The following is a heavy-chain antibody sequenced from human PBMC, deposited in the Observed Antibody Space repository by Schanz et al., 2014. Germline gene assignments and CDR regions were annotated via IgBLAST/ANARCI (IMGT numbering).Heavy chain of an antibody. D-gene: IGHD4-17*01. Sequence: VQMVESGGGVVQPGRSLRLSCAASGFIFSNYGMHWVRQAPGKGLEWVSSISSSSSYIYYADSVKGRFTISRDRFQNTLYLRMSSLRAEDTAVYYCARPRFDYGEVDYWGQGTLVTVSS. CDR1: GFIFSNYG. CDR2: ISSSSSYI. J-gene: IGHJ4*02. V-gene: IGHV3-21*01. CDR3: ARPRFDYGEVDY.